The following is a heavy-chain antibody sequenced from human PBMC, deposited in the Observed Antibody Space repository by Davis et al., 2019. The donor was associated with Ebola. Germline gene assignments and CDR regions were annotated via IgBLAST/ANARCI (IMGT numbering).Heavy chain of an antibody. CDR2: IYYSGST. Sequence: MPSETLSLTCTVSGGSISSYYWSWIRQPPGKGLERIGYIYYSGSTNYNPSLKSRVTISVDTSKNQFSLKLSSVTAADTAVYYCAREVPIVGATGYFDYWGQGTLVTVSS. V-gene: IGHV4-59*01. CDR3: AREVPIVGATGYFDY. D-gene: IGHD1-26*01. J-gene: IGHJ4*02. CDR1: GGSISSYY.